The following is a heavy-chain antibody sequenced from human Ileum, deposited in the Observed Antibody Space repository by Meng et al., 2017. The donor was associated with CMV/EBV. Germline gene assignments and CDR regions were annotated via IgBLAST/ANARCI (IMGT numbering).Heavy chain of an antibody. CDR2: LSDNGGIT. CDR3: AKSPGSCSGGTCYPRD. Sequence: GFIFSHYAMRWVRQAPGKGLEWVSVLSDNGGITYYADSVKGRFTISRDNSKNTLYLQMNSLRAEDTAVYYCAKSPGSCSGGTCYPRDWGQGTLVTVSS. D-gene: IGHD2-15*01. V-gene: IGHV3-23*01. J-gene: IGHJ4*02. CDR1: GFIFSHYA.